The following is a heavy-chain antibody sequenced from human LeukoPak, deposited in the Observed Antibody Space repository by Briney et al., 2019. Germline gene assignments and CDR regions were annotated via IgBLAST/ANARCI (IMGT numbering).Heavy chain of an antibody. J-gene: IGHJ5*02. CDR3: ARVGYCSGGSCYAGFGWFYP. Sequence: SETLSLTCAVSGGSISSSNWWSWVRQPPGEGLEWIGEIYHSGSTNYNPSLKSRVTISVDKSKNQFSLKLSSVTAADTAVYYCARVGYCSGGSCYAGFGWFYPRGQGTLVTVSS. V-gene: IGHV4-4*02. CDR1: GGSISSSNW. D-gene: IGHD2-15*01. CDR2: IYHSGST.